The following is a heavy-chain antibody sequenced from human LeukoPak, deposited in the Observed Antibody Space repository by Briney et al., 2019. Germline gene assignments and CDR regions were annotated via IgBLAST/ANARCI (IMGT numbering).Heavy chain of an antibody. CDR1: GFSFIGSKYQ. D-gene: IGHD3-22*01. CDR2: INPHSGDT. J-gene: IGHJ6*03. Sequence: ASVKVSCKTSGFSFIGSKYQLHWVRQAPGQGLEWMGWINPHSGDTKYAQNFQGRVTMTRDTSINTAYMDLSRLKSDDTAVYYCARGPGYYHGSGSAMDVWGKGTTVTVSS. V-gene: IGHV1-2*02. CDR3: ARGPGYYHGSGSAMDV.